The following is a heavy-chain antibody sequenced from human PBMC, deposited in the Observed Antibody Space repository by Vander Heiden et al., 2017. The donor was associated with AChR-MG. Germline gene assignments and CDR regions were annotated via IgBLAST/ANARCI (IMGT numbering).Heavy chain of an antibody. J-gene: IGHJ4*02. CDR2: IIPIFGTA. V-gene: IGHV1-69*06. D-gene: IGHD4-17*01. CDR3: ARDFFMDYGGNPPYFDY. Sequence: QVQLVQSGAEVKKPGSSVKVSCKASGGTFSSYAISWVRQAPGQGLEWMGGIIPIFGTANYAQKFQGRVTITADKSTSTAYMELSSLRSEDTAVYYCARDFFMDYGGNPPYFDYWGQGTLVTVSS. CDR1: GGTFSSYA.